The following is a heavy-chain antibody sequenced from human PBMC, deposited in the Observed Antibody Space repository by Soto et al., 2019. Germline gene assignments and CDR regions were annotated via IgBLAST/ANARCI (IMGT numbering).Heavy chain of an antibody. Sequence: EVQLLESGGGLVQPGGSLRLSCETSGFTFSSSAMSWVRQSPGKGLEWVSEISDSGGETYYADSVKGRFTISRDNSKNTLYLQMNSLRVEDTAAYYCAKIGTSSYYAEEYWGQGTLVTVSS. V-gene: IGHV3-23*01. CDR2: ISDSGGET. CDR3: AKIGTSSYYAEEY. J-gene: IGHJ4*02. D-gene: IGHD1-26*01. CDR1: GFTFSSSA.